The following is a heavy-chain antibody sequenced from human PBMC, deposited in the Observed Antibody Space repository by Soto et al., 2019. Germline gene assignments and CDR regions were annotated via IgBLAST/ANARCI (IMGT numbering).Heavy chain of an antibody. J-gene: IGHJ4*02. V-gene: IGHV1-69*02. CDR1: GGTFSSYT. Sequence: QVQLVQSGAEVKKPGSSVKVSCKASGGTFSSYTISWVRQAPGQGLEWMGKIIPILGIANYAQKFQGRVTITADKSTSPAYMELSSLRSEDTAVYYCARVGGYCGGDCYLYYFDYWGQGTLVTVSS. CDR2: IIPILGIA. CDR3: ARVGGYCGGDCYLYYFDY. D-gene: IGHD2-21*02.